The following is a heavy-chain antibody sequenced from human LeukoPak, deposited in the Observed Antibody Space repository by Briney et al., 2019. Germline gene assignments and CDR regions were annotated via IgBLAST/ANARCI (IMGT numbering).Heavy chain of an antibody. J-gene: IGHJ3*02. CDR2: IYTSGST. Sequence: PSETLSLTCTVSGGSISSYYWSWIRQPAGKGLEWIGRIYTSGSTNYNPSLKSRVTMSVDTSKNQFSLKLSSVTAADTAVYYCARDYYDSSGYYRSGAFDIWGQGTMVTVSS. CDR1: GGSISSYY. D-gene: IGHD3-22*01. V-gene: IGHV4-4*07. CDR3: ARDYYDSSGYYRSGAFDI.